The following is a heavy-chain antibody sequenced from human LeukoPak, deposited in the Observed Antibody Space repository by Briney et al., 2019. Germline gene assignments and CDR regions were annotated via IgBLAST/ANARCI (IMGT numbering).Heavy chain of an antibody. CDR2: ITSNGDIT. Sequence: GGSPRLSCAASGFFFSSYAMHWVRQAPGKGLEYVSSITSNGDITYYANSVQGRFTISRDNSKNTLYLQMGSLRAEDMAVYYCATDRAGVADNWGQGTLVTVSS. J-gene: IGHJ4*02. D-gene: IGHD3-3*01. CDR1: GFFFSSYA. CDR3: ATDRAGVADN. V-gene: IGHV3-64*01.